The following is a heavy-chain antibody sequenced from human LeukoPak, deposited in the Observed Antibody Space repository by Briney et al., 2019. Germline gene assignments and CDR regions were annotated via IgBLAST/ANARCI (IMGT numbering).Heavy chain of an antibody. CDR2: IYYSGST. J-gene: IGHJ5*02. V-gene: IGHV4-61*01. CDR1: GYSISSGYY. Sequence: SETLSLTCTVSGYSISSGYYWSWIRQPPGKGLEWIGYIYYSGSTNYNPSLKSRVTISVDTSKNQFSLKLSSVTAADTAVYYCARVQTTAMVNWFDPWGQGTLVTVSS. D-gene: IGHD5-18*01. CDR3: ARVQTTAMVNWFDP.